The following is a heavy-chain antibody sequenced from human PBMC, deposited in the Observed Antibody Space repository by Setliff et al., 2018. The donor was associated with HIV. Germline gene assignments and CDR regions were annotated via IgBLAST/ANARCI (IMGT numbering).Heavy chain of an antibody. CDR2: IYHAGNT. J-gene: IGHJ3*02. CDR3: ARGTTLNVVPDAFDI. V-gene: IGHV4-38-2*02. CDR1: GYSISSGYY. Sequence: SETLSLTCTVTGYSISSGYYWAWIRQPPGKGLEWIGYIYHAGNTYSNPSLKSRVTITVDTSKNQISLRLNSLTAADTAVYYCARGTTLNVVPDAFDIWGQGTMVTVSS. D-gene: IGHD4-17*01.